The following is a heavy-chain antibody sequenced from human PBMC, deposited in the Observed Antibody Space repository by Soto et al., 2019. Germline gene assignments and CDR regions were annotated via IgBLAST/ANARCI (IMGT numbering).Heavy chain of an antibody. D-gene: IGHD3-16*01. V-gene: IGHV1-69*01. CDR1: GGPFGSSA. J-gene: IGHJ3*01. Sequence: QVQLVQSGADVKKPGSSVKVSCKTSGGPFGSSAISWVRQAPAQGLEWMGEIIPVFDKANYAQNFQGRLTHTADEPTGTVFMQLSSLRSEDTAVYFCARLRRDWGDAFDLWGLGTFVTVSS. CDR2: IIPVFDKA. CDR3: ARLRRDWGDAFDL.